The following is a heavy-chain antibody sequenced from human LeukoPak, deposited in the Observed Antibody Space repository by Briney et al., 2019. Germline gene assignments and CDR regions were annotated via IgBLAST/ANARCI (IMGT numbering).Heavy chain of an antibody. V-gene: IGHV4-39*07. CDR3: ARGPWWLQSVDL. J-gene: IGHJ5*02. Sequence: SETLSLTCTVSGGAISAGNYWGWIRQPPGKGLEWIGTIHYSVGTSYNPSLQSRVDISLDMSMNQFSLKLTLVTVADTAVYYCARGPWWLQSVDLWGQGTLVTVSS. CDR2: IHYSVGT. D-gene: IGHD5-12*01. CDR1: GGAISAGNY.